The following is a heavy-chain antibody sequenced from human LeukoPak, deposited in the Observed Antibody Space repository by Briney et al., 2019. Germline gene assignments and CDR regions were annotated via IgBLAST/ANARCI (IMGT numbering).Heavy chain of an antibody. J-gene: IGHJ4*02. D-gene: IGHD5-12*01. V-gene: IGHV3-48*01. Sequence: GGSLRLSCAASGFTFSSYSMNWVRQAPGKGLEWVSYISSSSSTIYYADSVKGRFTISRDNAKNSLYLQMNSLRAEDTAVYYCARAVLRGGYLGHIYWGQGTLVTVSS. CDR2: ISSSSSTI. CDR3: ARAVLRGGYLGHIY. CDR1: GFTFSSYS.